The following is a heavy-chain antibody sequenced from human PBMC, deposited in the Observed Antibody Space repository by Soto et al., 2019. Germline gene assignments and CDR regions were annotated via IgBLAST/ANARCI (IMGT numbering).Heavy chain of an antibody. CDR2: IIPIFGTA. V-gene: IGHV1-69*13. Sequence: GASVKVSCKASGGTFSSYAISWVRQAPGQGLEWMGGIIPIFGTANYAQKFQGRVTITADESTSTAYMELSSLRSEDTAVYYCASHPAYYYDSSGYYSRDYWGQGTLVTVSS. J-gene: IGHJ4*02. CDR3: ASHPAYYYDSSGYYSRDY. D-gene: IGHD3-22*01. CDR1: GGTFSSYA.